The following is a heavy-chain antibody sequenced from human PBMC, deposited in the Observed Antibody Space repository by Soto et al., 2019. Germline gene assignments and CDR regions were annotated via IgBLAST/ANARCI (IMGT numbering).Heavy chain of an antibody. CDR1: GGSISSGGYY. D-gene: IGHD3-10*01. CDR2: IYYSGST. CDR3: ARHGGGPGNMVRGKYYYYYYYMDV. J-gene: IGHJ6*03. V-gene: IGHV4-61*08. Sequence: PSETLSLTCTVSGGSISSGGYYWSWIRQHPGKGLEWIGYIYYSGSTNYNPSLKSRVTISVDTSKNQFSLKLSSVTAADTAVYYCARHGGGPGNMVRGKYYYYYYYMDVWGKGTTVTVSS.